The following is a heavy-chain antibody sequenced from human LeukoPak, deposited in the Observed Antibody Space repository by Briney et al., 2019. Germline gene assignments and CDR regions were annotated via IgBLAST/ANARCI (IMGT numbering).Heavy chain of an antibody. CDR2: IYHSGST. CDR3: ARDIGIVGARTGDDAFDI. Sequence: PSQTLSLTCTVSGGSISSGGYYWSWIRQPPGKGLEWIGYIYHSGSTYYNPSLKSRVTISLDTSKNQFSLKLSSVTAADTAVYYCARDIGIVGARTGDDAFDIWGQGTMVTVSS. CDR1: GGSISSGGYY. V-gene: IGHV4-30-2*01. J-gene: IGHJ3*02. D-gene: IGHD1-26*01.